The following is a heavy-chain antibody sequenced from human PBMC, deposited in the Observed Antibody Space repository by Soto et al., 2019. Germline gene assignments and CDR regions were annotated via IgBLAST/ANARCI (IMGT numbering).Heavy chain of an antibody. CDR2: IYYSGST. Sequence: LSLTCTVSGGSISSYYWGWIRQPPGKGLEWIGYIYYSGSTNYNPSLKSRVTISVDTSKNQFSLKLSSVTAADTAVYYCARDGYDYVWGTPLGWFDPWGQGTLVTVSS. CDR1: GGSISSYY. J-gene: IGHJ5*02. CDR3: ARDGYDYVWGTPLGWFDP. D-gene: IGHD3-16*01. V-gene: IGHV4-59*01.